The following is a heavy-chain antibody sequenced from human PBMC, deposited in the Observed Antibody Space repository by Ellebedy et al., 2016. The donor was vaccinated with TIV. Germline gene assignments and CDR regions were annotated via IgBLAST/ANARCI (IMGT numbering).Heavy chain of an antibody. CDR1: GGTFSSYA. Sequence: SVKVSXXASGGTFSSYAISWVRQAPGQGLEWMGGIIPIFGTANYAQKFQGRVTITADESTSTAYMELSSLRSEDTAVYYCARLYCSSTSCYDWFDPWGQGTLVTVSS. V-gene: IGHV1-69*13. J-gene: IGHJ5*02. CDR3: ARLYCSSTSCYDWFDP. CDR2: IIPIFGTA. D-gene: IGHD2-2*01.